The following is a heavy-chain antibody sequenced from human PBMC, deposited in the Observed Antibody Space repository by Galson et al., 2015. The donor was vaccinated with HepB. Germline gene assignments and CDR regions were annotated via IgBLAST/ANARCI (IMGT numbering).Heavy chain of an antibody. Sequence: SCKASGYTFTSYDINWVRQATGQGLEWMGWMNPNSGNTGYAQKSQGRVTMTRNTSISTAYMELSSLRSEDTAVYYCARGAAVAGDQYFQHWGQGTLVTVSS. D-gene: IGHD6-19*01. CDR1: GYTFTSYD. J-gene: IGHJ1*01. CDR2: MNPNSGNT. V-gene: IGHV1-8*01. CDR3: ARGAAVAGDQYFQH.